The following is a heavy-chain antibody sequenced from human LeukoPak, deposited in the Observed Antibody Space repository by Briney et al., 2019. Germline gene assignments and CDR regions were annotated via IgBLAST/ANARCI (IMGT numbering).Heavy chain of an antibody. CDR2: ISGSGGST. CDR3: AKSMGLLYYFDY. CDR1: GFTFSSYA. D-gene: IGHD2-21*01. Sequence: PGGSLRLSCAASGFTFSSYAMSWVRQAPGKGLEWVSAISGSGGSTYHADSVKGRFTISRDNSKNTLYLQMNSLRAEDTAVYYCAKSMGLLYYFDYWGQGTLVTVSS. V-gene: IGHV3-23*01. J-gene: IGHJ4*02.